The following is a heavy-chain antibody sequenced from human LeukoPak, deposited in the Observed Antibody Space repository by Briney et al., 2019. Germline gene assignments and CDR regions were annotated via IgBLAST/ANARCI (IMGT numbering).Heavy chain of an antibody. J-gene: IGHJ4*02. D-gene: IGHD3-3*01. CDR1: GYTFTGYY. CDR2: INPNSGGT. V-gene: IGHV1-2*02. Sequence: ASVKVSCKASGYTFTGYYMHWVRQAPGQGLEWMGWINPNSGGTNYAQKFQGRVTMTRDTSISTAYMELSRLRSDDTAVYYCARTPDFWSGYYLYYFDYWGQGTLVTVSS. CDR3: ARTPDFWSGYYLYYFDY.